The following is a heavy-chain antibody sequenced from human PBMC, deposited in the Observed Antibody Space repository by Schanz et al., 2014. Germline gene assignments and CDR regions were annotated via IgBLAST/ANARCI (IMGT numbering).Heavy chain of an antibody. D-gene: IGHD2-15*01. J-gene: IGHJ5*02. CDR3: VGGQNGFDP. V-gene: IGHV3-33*01. Sequence: QVQLVESGGGVVQPGRSLRLSCAASGFNISTYGMHWVRQAPGKGLEWVAVIWYDGSKKYYADSVKGRFTISRDSSKNTLDLQMNSLRAEDTAVYYCVGGQNGFDPWGQGTLVTVSS. CDR1: GFNISTYG. CDR2: IWYDGSKK.